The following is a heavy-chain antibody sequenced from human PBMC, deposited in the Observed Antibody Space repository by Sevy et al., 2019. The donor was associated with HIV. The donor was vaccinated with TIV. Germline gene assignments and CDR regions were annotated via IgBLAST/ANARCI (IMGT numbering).Heavy chain of an antibody. Sequence: SGPTLVKPTQTLTLTCTFSGFSLSTSGVGVGWIRQPPGKALEWLALIYWDDDKRYSPSLKGRLTITKDTSKNQVVLTMTSMDPVDTATYYCAHTQSWNQTWIQLWLRRGITFDYWGQGTLVTVSS. CDR2: IYWDDDK. D-gene: IGHD5-18*01. CDR1: GFSLSTSGVG. CDR3: AHTQSWNQTWIQLWLRRGITFDY. J-gene: IGHJ4*02. V-gene: IGHV2-5*02.